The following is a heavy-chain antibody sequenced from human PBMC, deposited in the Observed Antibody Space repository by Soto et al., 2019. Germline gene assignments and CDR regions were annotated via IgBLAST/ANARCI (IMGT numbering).Heavy chain of an antibody. Sequence: PGGSLRLSCAASGFTFSNAWMNWVRQAPGKGLEWVGRIKSKTDGGTTDYAAPVKGRFTISRDDSKNTLYLQMNSLKTEDTAVYYCTSTTTRVYYYYYYGMDVWGQGTTVTSP. CDR3: TSTTTRVYYYYYYGMDV. D-gene: IGHD4-17*01. CDR1: GFTFSNAW. V-gene: IGHV3-15*07. CDR2: IKSKTDGGTT. J-gene: IGHJ6*02.